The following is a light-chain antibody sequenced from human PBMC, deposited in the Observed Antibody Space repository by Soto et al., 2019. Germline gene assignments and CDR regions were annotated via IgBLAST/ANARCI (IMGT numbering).Light chain of an antibody. CDR2: GAS. J-gene: IGKJ1*01. CDR3: QQYGGSPRT. CDR1: QTISSTY. Sequence: EIVLTQSPGTLSLSPGERATRSCRASQTISSTYLAWYQQKPGQAPRLLVYGASSRATGIPDRFSGSGSGTDFTLTISRLEPEDFAVYYCQQYGGSPRTFGQGNKVE. V-gene: IGKV3-20*01.